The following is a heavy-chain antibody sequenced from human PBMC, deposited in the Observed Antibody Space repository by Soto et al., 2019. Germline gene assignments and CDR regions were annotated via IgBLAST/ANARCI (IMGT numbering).Heavy chain of an antibody. CDR1: GYTFTGYY. D-gene: IGHD3-22*01. J-gene: IGHJ4*02. CDR2: INPNSGGT. V-gene: IGHV1-2*02. CDR3: ARDSSAITMIVVVITTLGY. Sequence: ASVKVSCKASGYTFTGYYMHWVRQAPGQGLEWMGWINPNSGGTNYAQKFQGRVTMTRDTSISTAYMELSRLRSDDTAVYYCARDSSAITMIVVVITTLGYWGQGTLVTVSS.